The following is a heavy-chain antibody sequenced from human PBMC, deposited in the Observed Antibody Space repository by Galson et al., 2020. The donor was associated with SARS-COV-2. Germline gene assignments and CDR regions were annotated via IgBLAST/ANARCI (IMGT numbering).Heavy chain of an antibody. CDR2: IYYSGST. J-gene: IGHJ4*02. V-gene: IGHV4-59*01. CDR1: GSISGYF. CDR3: ARASSYVASLDY. Sequence: ASETLSLTCTASGSISGYFWSWIRQPPGKGLEWIGYIYYSGSTKYNPSLESRVTMSVDTSKNQFSLKLSSVTAADTAVYYCARASSYVASLDYWGQGALVTVSS. D-gene: IGHD2-2*01.